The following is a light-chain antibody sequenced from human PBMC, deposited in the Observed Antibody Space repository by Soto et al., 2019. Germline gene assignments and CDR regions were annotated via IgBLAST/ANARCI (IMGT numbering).Light chain of an antibody. CDR2: EVT. CDR3: CSYAGTTTWV. Sequence: QSALTQPASVSGSPGPSITISCTGTSSDVGSHNFVSWYQQRPGKAPKLMIFEVTKRPSGVSSRFSASKSGNTASLTISGVQAEDEADYYCCSYAGTTTWVFGGGTKLTVL. V-gene: IGLV2-23*02. J-gene: IGLJ2*01. CDR1: SSDVGSHNF.